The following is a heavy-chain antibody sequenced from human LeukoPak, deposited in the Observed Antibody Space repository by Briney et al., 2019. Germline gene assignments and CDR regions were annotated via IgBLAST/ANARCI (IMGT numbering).Heavy chain of an antibody. CDR2: ISYDGSDK. Sequence: GGSLRLSCEASGFTFSSYGMHWVRQAPGGGLEWVAVISYDGSDKKYGDSAKGRFTISRDNSKDTLYLQMNSLRAEDTAVYYCTRGGRSFGGMDVWGQGTTVTVSS. CDR1: GFTFSSYG. J-gene: IGHJ6*02. D-gene: IGHD2-15*01. V-gene: IGHV3-30*03. CDR3: TRGGRSFGGMDV.